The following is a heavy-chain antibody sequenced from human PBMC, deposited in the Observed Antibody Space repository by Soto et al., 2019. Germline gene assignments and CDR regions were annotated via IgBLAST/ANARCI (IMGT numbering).Heavy chain of an antibody. D-gene: IGHD2-15*01. J-gene: IGHJ4*02. CDR3: ARGPGGPNGPGDY. Sequence: QVQLVQSGAEVKKPGASVKVSCKASGYTFTSYAMHWVRQAPGQRLEWMGWINAGNGNTKYSQKFQGRVTITRDTAASTAYMELSSLRSEDTAVYYCARGPGGPNGPGDYWGQGTLVTVSS. CDR1: GYTFTSYA. V-gene: IGHV1-3*01. CDR2: INAGNGNT.